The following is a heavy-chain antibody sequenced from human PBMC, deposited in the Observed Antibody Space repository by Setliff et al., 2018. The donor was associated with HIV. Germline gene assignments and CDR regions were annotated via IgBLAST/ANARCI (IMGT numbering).Heavy chain of an antibody. CDR3: ARAPTGGLVGYFHH. Sequence: PSETLSLTCHVSGGSISSGGYYWSWIRQPPGKGPEWIGYIHSSGNTFYTPSLKSRPTISLDTSKNQFSLKLNSVTAADTAVYYCARAPTGGLVGYFHHWGQGTLVTVS. CDR1: GGSISSGGYY. D-gene: IGHD3-10*01. J-gene: IGHJ1*01. V-gene: IGHV4-31*03. CDR2: IHSSGNT.